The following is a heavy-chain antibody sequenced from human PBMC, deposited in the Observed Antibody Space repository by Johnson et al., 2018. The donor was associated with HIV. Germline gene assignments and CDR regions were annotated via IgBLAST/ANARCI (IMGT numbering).Heavy chain of an antibody. J-gene: IGHJ3*02. V-gene: IGHV3-30*03. Sequence: QMLLVESGGGVVQPGRSLTIYCAVSEFRLSNYAMHWVRLGPGKGLQWVAVISYDGSKKFYAESVRGRFTISRDNSKDMLFLQMNSLRVEDTAVYYCARDGPWLQSQRDAFDIWGQGTMVTVSS. CDR1: EFRLSNYA. D-gene: IGHD5-24*01. CDR2: ISYDGSKK. CDR3: ARDGPWLQSQRDAFDI.